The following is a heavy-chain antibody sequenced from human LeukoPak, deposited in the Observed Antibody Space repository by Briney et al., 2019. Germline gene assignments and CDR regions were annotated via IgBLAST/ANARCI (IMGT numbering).Heavy chain of an antibody. V-gene: IGHV4-38-2*02. D-gene: IGHD6-19*01. CDR2: IYHSGST. Sequence: SETLSLTCTVSGYSISSGYYWGWIGQPPGKGLEWIGSIYHSGSTYYNPSLKSRVTISLDTSRNQLSLRLTSVTAADTAVYYCARVASSVRDDAFDIWGQGTMVTVSS. J-gene: IGHJ3*02. CDR1: GYSISSGYY. CDR3: ARVASSVRDDAFDI.